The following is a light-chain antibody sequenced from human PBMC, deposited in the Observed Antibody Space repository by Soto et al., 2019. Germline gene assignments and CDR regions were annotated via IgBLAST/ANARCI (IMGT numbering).Light chain of an antibody. Sequence: IVLTQSPATMSLPPGERAPLSCRASQSVSSYLAWYQQKPGQAPRLLIYDASNRATGIPARFSGSGSGTDFTLTISSLEPEDFAVYYCQQRSNWPTFGQGTRLEI. J-gene: IGKJ5*01. CDR3: QQRSNWPT. CDR2: DAS. CDR1: QSVSSY. V-gene: IGKV3-11*01.